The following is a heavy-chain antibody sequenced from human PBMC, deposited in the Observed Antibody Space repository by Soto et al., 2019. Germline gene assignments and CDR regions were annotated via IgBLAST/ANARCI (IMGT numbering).Heavy chain of an antibody. CDR2: IYYSGST. Sequence: QVQLQESGPGLVKPSQTLSLTCTVSGGSISSGVYYWSWIRQHPGKGLEWIGYIYYSGSTYYNPSLKSRVTISVDTSKNQFSLKLSSVTAADTAVYYCARDLRYGDYESYGMDVWGQGTTVTVSS. CDR3: ARDLRYGDYESYGMDV. CDR1: GGSISSGVYY. D-gene: IGHD4-17*01. J-gene: IGHJ6*02. V-gene: IGHV4-31*03.